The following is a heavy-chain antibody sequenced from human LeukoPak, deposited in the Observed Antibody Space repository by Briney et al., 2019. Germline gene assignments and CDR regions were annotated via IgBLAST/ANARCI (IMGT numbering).Heavy chain of an antibody. V-gene: IGHV4-61*02. CDR2: IYTSGST. Sequence: PSQTLSLTCTVSGDSISSGSYYWSWIRQPAGKGLEWIGRIYTSGSTNYNPSLKSRVTISVDTSKNQFFLNLTSVTVADTAVYYCARVQTYFFDSRGLFYFDYWGQGTLVTVSS. CDR1: GDSISSGSYY. J-gene: IGHJ4*02. CDR3: ARVQTYFFDSRGLFYFDY. D-gene: IGHD3-22*01.